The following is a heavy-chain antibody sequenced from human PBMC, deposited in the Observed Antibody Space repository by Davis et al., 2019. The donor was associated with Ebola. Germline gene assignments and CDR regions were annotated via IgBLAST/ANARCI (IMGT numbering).Heavy chain of an antibody. CDR2: IWYDGSRK. CDR3: ARDSHWRISSGYYFDY. J-gene: IGHJ4*02. D-gene: IGHD3-22*01. CDR1: GFNFRSYG. V-gene: IGHV3-33*01. Sequence: PGGSLRLSCAASGFNFRSYGMHWVRQAPDKGLEWVAVIWYDGSRKYYGDSVKGRFTISRDNSNNLLYLQMNSLRAEDTAVYYCARDSHWRISSGYYFDYWGQGTLVTVSS.